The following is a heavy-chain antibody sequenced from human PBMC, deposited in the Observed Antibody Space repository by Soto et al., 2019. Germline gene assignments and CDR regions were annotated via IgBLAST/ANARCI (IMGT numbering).Heavy chain of an antibody. Sequence: ASVKVSCKASGYTFTNNDINWVRQAPGQGLEWIGWMNTNTNTTDSAEVFEGRVSLTWDTSISTAYMQLNSLKIDDTPVYYSARAVVETSPLWLYHWGQGTLVTVSS. CDR3: ARAVVETSPLWLYH. CDR2: MNTNTNTT. D-gene: IGHD6-6*01. J-gene: IGHJ5*02. V-gene: IGHV1-8*01. CDR1: GYTFTNND.